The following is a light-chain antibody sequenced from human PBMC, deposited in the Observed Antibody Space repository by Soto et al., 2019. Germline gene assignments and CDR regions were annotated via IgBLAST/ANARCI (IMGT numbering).Light chain of an antibody. CDR2: DAA. J-gene: IGKJ1*01. CDR3: QHRSSWPRS. CDR1: QSVSTS. V-gene: IGKV3-11*01. Sequence: DIVLTQSPSTLSLSPGDRATLSCRASQSVSTSLAWYKQQPGQAPRLLIHDAAYRASGIPERFRGSGSGTAFSLSISSLEPDDFAVYYCQHRSSWPRSFGRGTKVEV.